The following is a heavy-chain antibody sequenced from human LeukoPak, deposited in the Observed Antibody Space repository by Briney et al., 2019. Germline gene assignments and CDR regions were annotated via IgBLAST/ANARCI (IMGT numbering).Heavy chain of an antibody. D-gene: IGHD2-8*01. Sequence: ASVRVSCKAFGYTFTNYGITWVRQVAGQGLEWMGWTSSYNGKTNYVQKFQGRVAMSADPSTNTAYMELRGLTSDDMGIYYCARDPPRSATVWAFDIWGQGTMVTVSS. CDR2: TSSYNGKT. CDR3: ARDPPRSATVWAFDI. CDR1: GYTFTNYG. J-gene: IGHJ3*02. V-gene: IGHV1-18*03.